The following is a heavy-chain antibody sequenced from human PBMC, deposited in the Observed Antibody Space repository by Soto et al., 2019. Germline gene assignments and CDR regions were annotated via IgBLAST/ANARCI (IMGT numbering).Heavy chain of an antibody. CDR2: IIPIFGTA. CDR3: ARDEAVIRRPCGWFDP. Sequence: ASVKVSCKASGGTFSSYAISWVRQAPGQGLEWMGGIIPIFGTANYAQKFQGRVPITADESPSTAYMELSSMRSADTAAYYCARDEAVIRRPCGWFDPWGQGTLVTVSS. CDR1: GGTFSSYA. V-gene: IGHV1-69*13. D-gene: IGHD3-10*01. J-gene: IGHJ5*02.